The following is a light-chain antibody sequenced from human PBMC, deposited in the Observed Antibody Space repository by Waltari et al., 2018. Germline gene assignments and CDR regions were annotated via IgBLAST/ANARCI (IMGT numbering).Light chain of an antibody. Sequence: IVMTQSPDSLALSVGERATLHCRSSQSVFYASNNKNYLAWYQVKEGQPPKLLMYWASTRQPGVPDRFSGGGSGTDFTLTISSLQAEDAAIYYCQQYFNSPPYTFGQGTRLEI. CDR1: QSVFYASNNKNY. V-gene: IGKV4-1*01. CDR2: WAS. J-gene: IGKJ2*01. CDR3: QQYFNSPPYT.